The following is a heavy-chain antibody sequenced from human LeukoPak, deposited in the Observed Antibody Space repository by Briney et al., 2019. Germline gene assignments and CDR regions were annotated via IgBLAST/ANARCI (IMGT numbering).Heavy chain of an antibody. V-gene: IGHV3-30*02. J-gene: IGHJ4*02. CDR1: GFPFSSYG. Sequence: GGSLRLSCTVSGFPFSSYGMHCVRQTPGRGLEWVDFMRYDGKTEYYADSVKGRFTIAREDSHSTVHLHMKDLRPADAAVYFCAKDLNTVVMQYFDSWGQGTLVSVSS. D-gene: IGHD2-21*01. CDR3: AKDLNTVVMQYFDS. CDR2: MRYDGKTE.